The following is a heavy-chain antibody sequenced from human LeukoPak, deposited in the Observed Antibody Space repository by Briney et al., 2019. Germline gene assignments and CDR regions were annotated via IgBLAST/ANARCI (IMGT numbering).Heavy chain of an antibody. V-gene: IGHV3-30*03. J-gene: IGHJ4*02. Sequence: PGGSLRLSCAASGFTFSSYAMHWVRQAPGKGLEWVAVILYDGSKEYYADSVRGRFTISRDNAKSALYLQMNSLRAEDTAVYYCARGKYYFDYWGQGTLVTVSS. CDR1: GFTFSSYA. CDR2: ILYDGSKE. CDR3: ARGKYYFDY.